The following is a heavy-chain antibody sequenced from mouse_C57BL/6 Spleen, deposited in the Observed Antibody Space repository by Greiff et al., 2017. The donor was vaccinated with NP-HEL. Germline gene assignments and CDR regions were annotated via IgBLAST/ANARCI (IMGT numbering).Heavy chain of an antibody. D-gene: IGHD1-1*01. CDR3: ARWGYYGSSSYWYFDV. CDR1: GYTFTSYW. CDR2: IDPSDSYT. J-gene: IGHJ1*03. V-gene: IGHV1-59*01. Sequence: VQLQQPGAELVRPGTPVKLSCKASGYTFTSYWMHWVKQRPGQGLEWIGVIDPSDSYTNYNQKFKGKATLTVDTSSSTAYMQLSSLTSEDSAVYYCARWGYYGSSSYWYFDVWGTGTTVTVSS.